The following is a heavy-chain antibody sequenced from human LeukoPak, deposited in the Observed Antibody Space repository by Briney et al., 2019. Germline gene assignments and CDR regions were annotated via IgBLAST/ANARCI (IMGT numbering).Heavy chain of an antibody. CDR1: GFTFSSYA. V-gene: IGHV3-30-3*01. CDR3: AREPGGWYERSFDY. D-gene: IGHD6-19*01. CDR2: ISYDGSNK. J-gene: IGHJ4*02. Sequence: PGVSLRLSCAASGFTFSSYAMHWVRQSPGKGLEWVAVISYDGSNKYYADSVKGRFTISRDNSKNTLYLQMNSLRAEDTAVYYCAREPGGWYERSFDYWGQGTLVTVSS.